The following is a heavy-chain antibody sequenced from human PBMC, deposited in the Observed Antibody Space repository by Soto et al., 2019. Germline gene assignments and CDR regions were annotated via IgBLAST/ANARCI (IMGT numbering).Heavy chain of an antibody. Sequence: QVQLVHPGAEVKKPGSSVKVSCQVSGGTFSTYGLGWVRQAPGQGLEWMGAIIPFVGTANYAQKFRDRVTITADRSTTTTYMEVKSLTLEDTAVYYCVRRTEGKEGYSYWGQGTLVSVS. CDR2: IIPFVGTA. CDR3: VRRTEGKEGYSY. J-gene: IGHJ4*02. V-gene: IGHV1-69*06. CDR1: GGTFSTYG. D-gene: IGHD1-26*01.